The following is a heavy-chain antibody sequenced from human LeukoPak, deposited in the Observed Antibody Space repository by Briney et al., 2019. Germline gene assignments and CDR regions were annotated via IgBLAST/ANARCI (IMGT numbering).Heavy chain of an antibody. CDR1: GFTFDDYG. CDR3: ARVPRRDYMDV. J-gene: IGHJ6*03. V-gene: IGHV3-20*04. Sequence: GGSLRLSCAASGFTFDDYGMSWVRQAPGKGLVWVSGINWNGGSTGYADSVKGRFTISRDNAKNSLYLQMNSLRAEDTALYYCARVPRRDYMDVWGKGTTVTVSS. CDR2: INWNGGST.